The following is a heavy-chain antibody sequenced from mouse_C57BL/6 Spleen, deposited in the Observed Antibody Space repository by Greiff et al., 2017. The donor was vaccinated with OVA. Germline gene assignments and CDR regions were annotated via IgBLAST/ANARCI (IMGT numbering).Heavy chain of an antibody. CDR1: GFSFTSYG. J-gene: IGHJ3*01. CDR3: ARNWRGYDYGKFAY. CDR2: IWSGGST. V-gene: IGHV2-2*01. D-gene: IGHD2-4*01. Sequence: VMLVESGPGLVQPSQRLSITCTVSGFSFTSYGVHWVRQSPGKGLEWLGVIWSGGSTYYNAAFIFRLSISKDNSKSQVFFKMTLLQADDTAIYYCARNWRGYDYGKFAYWGQGTLGTVSA.